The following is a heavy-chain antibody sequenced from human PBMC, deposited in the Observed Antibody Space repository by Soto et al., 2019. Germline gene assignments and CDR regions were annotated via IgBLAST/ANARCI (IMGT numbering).Heavy chain of an antibody. CDR2: IDTSGTT. D-gene: IGHD3-10*01. CDR1: GSTISRYH. J-gene: IGHJ6*02. Sequence: SETLALPGTVAGSTISRYHCSGLRQSAGKGLEWIGRIDTSGTTNYNPSLKSRVTMSVDASKNQFSLNLSSVTAADTAVYYCARGPRGYVYYHGMDVWGQGTTVTV. CDR3: ARGPRGYVYYHGMDV. V-gene: IGHV4-4*07.